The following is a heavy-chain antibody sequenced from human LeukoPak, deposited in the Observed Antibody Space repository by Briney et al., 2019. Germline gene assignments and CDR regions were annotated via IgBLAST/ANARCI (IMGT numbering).Heavy chain of an antibody. CDR1: GYTFTSYY. CDR2: INPSGGST. V-gene: IGHV1-46*01. J-gene: IGHJ5*02. D-gene: IGHD2-15*01. Sequence: ASVKVSCKASGYTFTSYYMHWVRQAPGQGLEWMGIINPSGGSTSYAQKFQGRVTMTRDMSTSTVYMELSRLRSDDTAVYYCAREGYCSGGSCYETGFDPWGQGTLVTVSS. CDR3: AREGYCSGGSCYETGFDP.